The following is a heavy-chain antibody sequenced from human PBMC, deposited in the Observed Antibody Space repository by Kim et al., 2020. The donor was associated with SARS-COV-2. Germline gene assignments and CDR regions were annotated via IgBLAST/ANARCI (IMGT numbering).Heavy chain of an antibody. V-gene: IGHV3-30*03. CDR2: VSSEGMNK. D-gene: IGHD3-10*01. J-gene: IGHJ4*02. CDR3: GRDRGPYFYGHNLDY. Sequence: GGSLRLSCETSGFTFSSYGMHWVRQSPGRGLEWLTVVSSEGMNKYYAASVTGRFTVSRDNSKNTLYLQMNSLTPEDTAVYYCGRDRGPYFYGHNLDYWGQGTLVVVSS. CDR1: GFTFSSYG.